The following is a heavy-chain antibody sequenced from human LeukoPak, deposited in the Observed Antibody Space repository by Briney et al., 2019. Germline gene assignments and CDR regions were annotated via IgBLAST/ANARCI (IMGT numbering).Heavy chain of an antibody. D-gene: IGHD3-10*01. Sequence: SQTLSHTCTVSGGSISSGDYYWSWIRQPPGEGLEWIGYIYYSGSTYYNPSLKSRVTISVDTSKNQFSLKLSSVTAADTAVYYCASRPSGSYYNEWFDPWGQGTLVTVSS. V-gene: IGHV4-30-4*08. CDR1: GGSISSGDYY. J-gene: IGHJ5*02. CDR2: IYYSGST. CDR3: ASRPSGSYYNEWFDP.